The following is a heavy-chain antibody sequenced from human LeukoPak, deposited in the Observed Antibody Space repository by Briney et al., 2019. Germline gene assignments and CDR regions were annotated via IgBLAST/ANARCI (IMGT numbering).Heavy chain of an antibody. Sequence: SETLSLTCAVSGASISGSGYYLGWIRQPPGKGLEWIGEIYHSGSTNYNPSLKSRVTIAVDKSKNQFSLKLSSVTAADTAVYYCARASHDYGDYSHFDYWGQGTLVTVSS. V-gene: IGHV4-61*05. D-gene: IGHD4-17*01. J-gene: IGHJ4*02. CDR1: GASISGSGYY. CDR2: IYHSGST. CDR3: ARASHDYGDYSHFDY.